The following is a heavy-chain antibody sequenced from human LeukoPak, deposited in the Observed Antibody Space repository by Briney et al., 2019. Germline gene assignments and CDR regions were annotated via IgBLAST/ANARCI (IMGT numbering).Heavy chain of an antibody. CDR1: GFTFSSSW. CDR2: ISSDGSSS. J-gene: IGHJ6*02. D-gene: IGHD3-16*01. Sequence: GGSLRLSCEASGFTFSSSWMHWVRQAPGKGLVWVSRISSDGSSSSYADSVKGRFTISRDNAKNSLYLQMSNLRAEDTAVYFCARGGGLDVWGQGATVTVSS. CDR3: ARGGGLDV. V-gene: IGHV3-74*01.